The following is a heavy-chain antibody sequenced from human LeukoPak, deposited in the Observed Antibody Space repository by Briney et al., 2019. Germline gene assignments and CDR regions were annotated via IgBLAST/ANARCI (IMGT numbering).Heavy chain of an antibody. V-gene: IGHV4-30-2*01. J-gene: IGHJ5*02. D-gene: IGHD6-6*01. CDR1: GGSMSSGGYS. CDR2: IYHSGNT. Sequence: SQTLSLTCAVSGGSMSSGGYSWSWIRQPPGKGLEFIGYIYHSGNTYYIPSLKSRVTISVDRSKNQLSLKLTSVTAADTAVYFCAKMSSSSNWFDPWGRGTLVTVSS. CDR3: AKMSSSSNWFDP.